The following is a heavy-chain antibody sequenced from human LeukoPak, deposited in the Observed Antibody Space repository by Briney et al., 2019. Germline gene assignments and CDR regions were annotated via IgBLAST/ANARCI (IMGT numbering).Heavy chain of an antibody. CDR3: AKGRSVQLERRGTLRWGNYFDY. Sequence: GGSLRLSCAASGFTFSSYGMHWVRQAPGKGLEWVAFIRYDGSNKYYADSVKGRFTISRDNSKNTLYLQMNSLRAEDTAVYYCAKGRSVQLERRGTLRWGNYFDYWGQGTLVTVSS. CDR1: GFTFSSYG. CDR2: IRYDGSNK. V-gene: IGHV3-30*02. J-gene: IGHJ4*02. D-gene: IGHD1-1*01.